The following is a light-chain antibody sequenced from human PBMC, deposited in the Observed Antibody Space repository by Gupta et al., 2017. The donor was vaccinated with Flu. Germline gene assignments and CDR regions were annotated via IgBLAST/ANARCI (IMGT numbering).Light chain of an antibody. CDR1: SSNIGSNT. Sequence: QSVLTPPPSASGTPGQRVTISCSGSSSNIGSNTVNWYQQLPGTAPKLLIYSNSQRPSGVPDRFSGSKSGTSASLAISGLQAEDEADYYCAAWDDSINGWVFGGGTKLTVL. CDR3: AAWDDSINGWV. CDR2: SNS. J-gene: IGLJ3*02. V-gene: IGLV1-44*01.